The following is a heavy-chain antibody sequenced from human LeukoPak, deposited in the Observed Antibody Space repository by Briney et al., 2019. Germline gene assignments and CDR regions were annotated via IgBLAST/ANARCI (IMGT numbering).Heavy chain of an antibody. CDR2: ISGSGGRT. D-gene: IGHD3-10*01. Sequence: GGSLRLSCAASGFTFSTYDMDWVRQAPGKGLEWVSSISGSGGRTNHAGSVKGRFTVSRDNSKNTLYLVLNSLRPEDTALYYCAKDVSGSYYIDYWGQGTLVTVSS. CDR1: GFTFSTYD. V-gene: IGHV3-23*01. CDR3: AKDVSGSYYIDY. J-gene: IGHJ4*02.